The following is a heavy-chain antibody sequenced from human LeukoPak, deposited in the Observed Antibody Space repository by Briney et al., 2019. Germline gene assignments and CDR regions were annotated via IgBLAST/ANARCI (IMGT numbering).Heavy chain of an antibody. CDR3: AGVIEIADRRCMGY. J-gene: IGHJ4*02. Sequence: ASVKVSCKASLYTFTSYGISWVRQAPGQGVEWMGWINPNSGGTNYAQKFQGRVTMTRDTSISTDYMELSRLRYDDTAVYYCAGVIEIADRRCMGYWGQGTLVTVSP. CDR1: LYTFTSYG. CDR2: INPNSGGT. D-gene: IGHD6-6*01. V-gene: IGHV1-2*02.